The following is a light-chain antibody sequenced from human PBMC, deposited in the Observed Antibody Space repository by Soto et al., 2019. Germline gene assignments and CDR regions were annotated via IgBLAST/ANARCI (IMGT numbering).Light chain of an antibody. CDR3: QSYASATLI. V-gene: IGLV2-14*01. CDR1: NSDIGAYDY. J-gene: IGLJ2*01. Sequence: QSVLTQPASVSGSPGQSITISCTGSNSDIGAYDYVSWYQQHPGKPPTLLIYEVTFRPSGVPNRFSGSKSGNTATLTISGLLTEDEADYYCQSYASATLIFGGGTKLTVL. CDR2: EVT.